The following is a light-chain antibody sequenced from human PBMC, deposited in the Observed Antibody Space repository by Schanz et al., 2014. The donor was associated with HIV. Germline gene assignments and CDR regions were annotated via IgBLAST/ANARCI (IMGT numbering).Light chain of an antibody. CDR2: KAS. Sequence: DVQMTQSSSILSASIGDRVTITCRASQTISNWLAWYQQKPGKAPKLLIYKASTLESGVPSRFSGSGSGTEFTLTISSLQPEDFATYYCQQLNSYPITFGQGTRLEIK. CDR1: QTISNW. V-gene: IGKV1-5*03. CDR3: QQLNSYPIT. J-gene: IGKJ5*01.